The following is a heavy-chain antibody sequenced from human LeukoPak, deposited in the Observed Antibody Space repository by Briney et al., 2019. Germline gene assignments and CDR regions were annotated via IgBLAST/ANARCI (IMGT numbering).Heavy chain of an antibody. CDR1: GGSISDYY. Sequence: PSETLSLTCSVSGGSISDYYWNWIRQSPGKGPEWIGNIYYTGDTNYNPSLKSRVSISVDTSKNQFSLKLSSVTAADTAVYYCARERTMVRGMSWFDPWGQGTRVTVSS. CDR3: ARERTMVRGMSWFDP. J-gene: IGHJ5*02. D-gene: IGHD3-10*01. V-gene: IGHV4-59*01. CDR2: IYYTGDT.